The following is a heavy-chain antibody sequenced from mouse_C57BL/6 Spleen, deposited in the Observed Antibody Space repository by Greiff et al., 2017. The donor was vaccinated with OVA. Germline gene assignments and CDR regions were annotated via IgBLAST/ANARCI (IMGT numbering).Heavy chain of an antibody. CDR3: ARSYYGSSPWFAY. J-gene: IGHJ3*01. D-gene: IGHD1-1*01. CDR1: GYAFSSYW. CDR2: IYPGDGDT. Sequence: QVQLQQSGAELVKPGASVKISCKASGYAFSSYWMNWVKQRPGKGLKWIGQIYPGDGDTNYNGKFKGNATLTADKSSSTAYMQLSSLTSEDSAVYFCARSYYGSSPWFAYWGQGTLVTVSA. V-gene: IGHV1-80*01.